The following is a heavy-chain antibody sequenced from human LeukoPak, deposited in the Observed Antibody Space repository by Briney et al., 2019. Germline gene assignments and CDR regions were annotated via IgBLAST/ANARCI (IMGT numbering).Heavy chain of an antibody. V-gene: IGHV4-39*01. CDR1: GGXISSNSYY. CDR2: IYYSGST. Sequence: SETLSLTCTVSGGXISSNSYYWGWIRQPPGKGLEWIGSIYYSGSTSYNPSLKSRVTISVDTPKNQFSLNLSSVTAADTAVYYCARQYSSAWSQWGQGTLVTVSS. D-gene: IGHD6-19*01. J-gene: IGHJ4*02. CDR3: ARQYSSAWSQ.